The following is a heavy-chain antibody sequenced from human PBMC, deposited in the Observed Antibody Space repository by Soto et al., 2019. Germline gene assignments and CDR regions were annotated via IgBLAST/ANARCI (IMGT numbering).Heavy chain of an antibody. J-gene: IGHJ4*02. CDR3: VRGGYSSGWYYFDY. CDR2: IGTDGDS. Sequence: PGGSLRLSCAASGFTFGIYDMHWVRQGTGRGLEWVSGIGTDGDSYYAGSVKDRFTISRENGKNSLYLEMNDLRAGDTAVYYCVRGGYSSGWYYFDYWGQGILVTVSS. D-gene: IGHD6-19*01. CDR1: GFTFGIYD. V-gene: IGHV3-13*01.